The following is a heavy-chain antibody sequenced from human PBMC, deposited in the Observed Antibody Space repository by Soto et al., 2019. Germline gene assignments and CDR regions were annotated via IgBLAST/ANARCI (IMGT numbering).Heavy chain of an antibody. CDR3: ARQTTYSSSWYDY. J-gene: IGHJ5*01. CDR2: IYTSGTP. V-gene: IGHV4-4*07. Sequence: SETLSFTCTVSGGSISNYYWTWIRQPAGKGLEWIGRIYTSGTPNYNPSSKSRVTMSVDTSKNQFSLKLSSVTAADTALYYCARQTTYSSSWYDYWGHGTLVTVSS. D-gene: IGHD6-13*01. CDR1: GGSISNYY.